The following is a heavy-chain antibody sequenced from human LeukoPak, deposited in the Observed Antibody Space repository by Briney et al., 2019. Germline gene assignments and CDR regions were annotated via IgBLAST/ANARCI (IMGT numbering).Heavy chain of an antibody. CDR3: ARVSWFPGTSYYYMDV. CDR1: GGSISSYY. D-gene: IGHD1-1*01. J-gene: IGHJ6*03. V-gene: IGHV4-59*01. CDR2: IYYSGTT. Sequence: PSETLSLTCTVSGGSISSYYWSWIRQPPGKGLEWIGYIYYSGTTNYNPSLNSRVTISVDTSKNQFSLKLSSVTAADTAVYYCARVSWFPGTSYYYMDVWGKGTTVTVSS.